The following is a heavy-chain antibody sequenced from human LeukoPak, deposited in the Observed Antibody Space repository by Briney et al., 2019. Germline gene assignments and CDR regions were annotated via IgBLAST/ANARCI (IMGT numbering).Heavy chain of an antibody. CDR3: ARVISGWSPSGYYYMDV. V-gene: IGHV1-69*01. CDR2: IIPIFGTA. Sequence: ASVKVSCKASGGTFSSYAISWVRQAPGQGLEWMGGIIPIFGTANYAQKFQGRVTITADESTSTAYMELSSLRSEDTAVYYCARVISGWSPSGYYYMDVWGKGTTVTVSS. D-gene: IGHD6-19*01. J-gene: IGHJ6*03. CDR1: GGTFSSYA.